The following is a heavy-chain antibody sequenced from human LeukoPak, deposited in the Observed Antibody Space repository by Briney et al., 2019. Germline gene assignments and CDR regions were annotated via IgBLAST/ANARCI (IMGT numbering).Heavy chain of an antibody. Sequence: PGGSLRLSCATSGFTFSNAWMNWVRQAPGKELEWVGRIRSNSDGGTIDYAAPVKGRFTLSRDDSKTTLYLQMNSLQTEDTAVYYCATDFYDSTWGQGTLVTVSS. CDR3: ATDFYDST. CDR1: GFTFSNAW. V-gene: IGHV3-15*07. CDR2: IRSNSDGGTI. D-gene: IGHD3-22*01. J-gene: IGHJ5*02.